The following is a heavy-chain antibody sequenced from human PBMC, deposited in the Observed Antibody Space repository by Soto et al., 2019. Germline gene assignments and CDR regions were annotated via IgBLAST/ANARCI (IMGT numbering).Heavy chain of an antibody. D-gene: IGHD3-22*01. J-gene: IGHJ6*02. Sequence: ASVKVSCKASGYTLTSYAMHWVRQAPGQRLEWMGWINAGNGNTKYSQKFQGRVTITRDTSASTAYMELSSLRSEDTAVYYCARGQWGNYYDSSGYYYYYGMDVWGQGTTVTVSS. V-gene: IGHV1-3*01. CDR2: INAGNGNT. CDR3: ARGQWGNYYDSSGYYYYYGMDV. CDR1: GYTLTSYA.